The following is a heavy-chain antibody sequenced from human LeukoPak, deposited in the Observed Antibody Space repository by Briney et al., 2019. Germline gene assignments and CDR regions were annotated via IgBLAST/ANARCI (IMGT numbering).Heavy chain of an antibody. V-gene: IGHV3-66*02. Sequence: HPGGSLRLSCAASGFTVSSNYMSWVRRAPGKGLEWVSIIYSDGRTYYADSVKGRFTISRDNSKNTLYLQMNSLRAEDTAVYYCARHRGGAGYYSHGYWGQGTLVTVSP. J-gene: IGHJ4*02. CDR1: GFTVSSNY. D-gene: IGHD3-9*01. CDR3: ARHRGGAGYYSHGY. CDR2: IYSDGRT.